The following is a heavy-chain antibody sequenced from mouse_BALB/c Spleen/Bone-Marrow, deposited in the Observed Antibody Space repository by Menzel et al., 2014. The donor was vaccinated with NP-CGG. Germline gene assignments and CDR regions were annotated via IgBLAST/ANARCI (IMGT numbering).Heavy chain of an antibody. D-gene: IGHD1-1*01. V-gene: IGHV1S81*02. CDR1: GYTFTSYW. J-gene: IGHJ2*01. CDR2: INPSNGRT. CDR3: ARRAATVVAADY. Sequence: VHLQQSGAELVKPGASVKLSCKASGYTFTSYWMHWVKPRPGQGLEWIGEINPSNGRTNYNEKFKSKATLTVDKSSSTAYMQLSSLTSEGSAVCCCARRAATVVAADYWGQGTALTVPS.